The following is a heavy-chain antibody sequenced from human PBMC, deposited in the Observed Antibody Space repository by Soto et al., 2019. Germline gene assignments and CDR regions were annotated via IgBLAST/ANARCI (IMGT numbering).Heavy chain of an antibody. CDR1: GGSISSSSYY. CDR3: ARKGITGNTSWFDP. V-gene: IGHV4-39*01. CDR2: IYYSGST. D-gene: IGHD1-7*01. Sequence: SETLSLTCTVSGGSISSSSYYWGWIRQPPGKGLEWIGSIYYSGSTYYNPSLKSRVTISVDTSKNQFSLKLSSVTAADTAVYYCARKGITGNTSWFDPWGQGTLGTVSS. J-gene: IGHJ5*02.